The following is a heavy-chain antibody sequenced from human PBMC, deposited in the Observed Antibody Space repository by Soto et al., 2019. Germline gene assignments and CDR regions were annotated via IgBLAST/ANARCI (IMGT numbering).Heavy chain of an antibody. J-gene: IGHJ6*02. CDR3: AAEPLGFRYCYGMDV. CDR2: INPSGGST. Sequence: ASVKVSCKASGYTFTSYYMHWVRQAPGQGLGWMGIINPSGGSTSYAQKFQGRVTMTRDTSTSTAYMELSSLRSEDTAVYYCAAEPLGFRYCYGMDVWGQGTTVTVSS. CDR1: GYTFTSYY. V-gene: IGHV1-46*01. D-gene: IGHD3-10*01.